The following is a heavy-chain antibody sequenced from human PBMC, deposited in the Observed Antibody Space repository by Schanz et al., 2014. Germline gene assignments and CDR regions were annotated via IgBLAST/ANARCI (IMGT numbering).Heavy chain of an antibody. CDR2: ISSGGGST. J-gene: IGHJ4*02. CDR3: VSQTGSPNY. D-gene: IGHD6-13*01. Sequence: EVQLLESGGGLVQPGGSLRLSCLASGFAFSSYGMNWLRQAPGKGLEWVSSISSGGGSTYYADSVKGRFTISRDNAKNSLFLQMNSLRPEDTAVYFCVSQTGSPNYWGQGTLVTGSS. CDR1: GFAFSSYG. V-gene: IGHV3-23*01.